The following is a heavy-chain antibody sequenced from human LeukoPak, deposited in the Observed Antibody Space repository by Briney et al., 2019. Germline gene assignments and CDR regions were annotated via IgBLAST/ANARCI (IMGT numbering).Heavy chain of an antibody. Sequence: GGSLRLSCAASGLTFSTSSMNWVRQAPGKGLEWVSFISSSSYYRYYVDSVKGRFTTSRGNAKNSLYLQMNSLRAEDTAVYYCARSTTENAFDIWGQGTMVSVSS. CDR3: ARSTTENAFDI. D-gene: IGHD1-1*01. CDR2: ISSSSYYR. J-gene: IGHJ3*02. V-gene: IGHV3-21*01. CDR1: GLTFSTSS.